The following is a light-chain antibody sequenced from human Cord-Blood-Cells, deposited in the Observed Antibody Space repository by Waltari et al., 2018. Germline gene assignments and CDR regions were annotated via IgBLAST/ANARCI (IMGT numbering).Light chain of an antibody. CDR3: QQYNNWPGT. J-gene: IGKJ4*01. V-gene: IGKV3D-15*01. Sequence: EIATTPSPATPSVSAGQRPTLSCRASQSVSSNLAWYQQKPGQAPRLLIYGASTRATGIPARFSGSGSGTEFTLTISSLQSEDFAVYYCQQYNNWPGTFGGGTKVEIK. CDR1: QSVSSN. CDR2: GAS.